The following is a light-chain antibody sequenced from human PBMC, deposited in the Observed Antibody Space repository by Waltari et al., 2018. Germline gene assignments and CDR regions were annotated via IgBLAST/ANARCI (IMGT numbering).Light chain of an antibody. Sequence: DIQMTQFPSSLSASVGDRVIITCRASQSISNYLNWYQQKLGKAPRLLIYGASTLERGVDSMFSGSQAGTDFTRTINSLQPEDFAIDYCQQTFTPLWTFGQGTKLEIK. CDR1: QSISNY. J-gene: IGKJ1*01. CDR2: GAS. V-gene: IGKV1-39*01. CDR3: QQTFTPLWT.